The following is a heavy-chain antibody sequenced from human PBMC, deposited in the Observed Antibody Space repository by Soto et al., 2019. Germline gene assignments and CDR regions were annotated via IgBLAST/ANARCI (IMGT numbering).Heavy chain of an antibody. CDR3: AKDREMATSTSYYYDGMDV. V-gene: IGHV3-23*01. CDR1: GFTFSSYA. CDR2: ISGSAGST. J-gene: IGHJ6*02. Sequence: EVQLLESGGGLVQPGGSLRLSCAASGFTFSSYAMSWVRQAPGKGLEWVSAISGSAGSTYYADSVKGRFTVSRDNSKNTLYLEMNSLRADDTAVYYCAKDREMATSTSYYYDGMDVWGQGTTVTVSS. D-gene: IGHD5-12*01.